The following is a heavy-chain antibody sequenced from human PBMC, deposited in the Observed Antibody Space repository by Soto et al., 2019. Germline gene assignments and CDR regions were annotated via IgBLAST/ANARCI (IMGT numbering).Heavy chain of an antibody. CDR1: GGSISSYY. CDR3: ARADVDTASFDI. D-gene: IGHD5-18*01. CDR2: IYYSGST. Sequence: QVQLQESGPGLVKPSETLSLTCTVSGGSISSYYWSWIRQPPGKGLEWIGYIYYSGSTNYNPSLKSRATISVYTSKNQFSLKLSSVTAADTAGYYCARADVDTASFDIWGQGTMVTVSS. V-gene: IGHV4-59*01. J-gene: IGHJ3*02.